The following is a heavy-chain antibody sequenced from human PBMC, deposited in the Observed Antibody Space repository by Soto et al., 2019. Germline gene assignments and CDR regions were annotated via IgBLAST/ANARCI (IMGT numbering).Heavy chain of an antibody. V-gene: IGHV1-69*13. CDR2: IIPIFGTA. J-gene: IGHJ6*02. Sequence: GASVKVSCKASGGTFSSYAISWVRQAPGQGLEWMGGIIPIFGTANYAQKFQGRVTITADESTSTAYMELSSLRSEDTAVYYCARPGPCGSSTSCYNYYYYGMDVWGQGTTVTVSS. D-gene: IGHD2-2*02. CDR3: ARPGPCGSSTSCYNYYYYGMDV. CDR1: GGTFSSYA.